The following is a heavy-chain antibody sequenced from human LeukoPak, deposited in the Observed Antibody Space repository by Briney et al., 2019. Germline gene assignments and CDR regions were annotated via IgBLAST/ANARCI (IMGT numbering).Heavy chain of an antibody. V-gene: IGHV3-11*01. CDR1: GLNFSVYY. Sequence: GSLRLSCTASGLNFSVYYMTWIRQAPGNGLGAPGNGLEWLSHISKTRTSIYYADSVRGRFTISRDNAKNSLYLHMNSLRAEDTAVYYCVAGVALDYWGQGALVTVSS. CDR3: VAGVALDY. CDR2: ISKTRTSI. J-gene: IGHJ4*02. D-gene: IGHD3-3*01.